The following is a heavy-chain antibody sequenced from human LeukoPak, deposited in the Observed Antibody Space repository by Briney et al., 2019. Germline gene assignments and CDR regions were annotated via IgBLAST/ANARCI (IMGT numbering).Heavy chain of an antibody. Sequence: GGSLRLSCAASGFTFDDYAMHWVRQAPGKGLEWVSGISWNSGSIGYAASVRGRFTISRDNAKNSLYLQMNSLRAVDMALYYCAKSYGDYALDYWGQGTLVTVSS. J-gene: IGHJ4*02. V-gene: IGHV3-9*03. D-gene: IGHD4-17*01. CDR3: AKSYGDYALDY. CDR2: ISWNSGSI. CDR1: GFTFDDYA.